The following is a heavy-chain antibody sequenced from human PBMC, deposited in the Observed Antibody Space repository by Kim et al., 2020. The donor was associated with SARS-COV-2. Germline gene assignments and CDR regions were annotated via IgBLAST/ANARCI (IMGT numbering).Heavy chain of an antibody. CDR3: ARGPLDDWATLGYFDY. D-gene: IGHD3-16*01. CDR2: IYYSGST. Sequence: SETLSLTCTVSGGSISSYYWSWIRQPPGKGLEWIGYIYYSGSTNYNPSLKSRVTISVDTSKNQFSLKLSSVTAADTAVYYCARGPLDDWATLGYFDYWGQGTLVTVSS. CDR1: GGSISSYY. V-gene: IGHV4-59*01. J-gene: IGHJ4*02.